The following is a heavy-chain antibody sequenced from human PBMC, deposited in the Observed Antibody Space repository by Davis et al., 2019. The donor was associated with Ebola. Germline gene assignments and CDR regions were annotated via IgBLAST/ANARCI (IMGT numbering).Heavy chain of an antibody. J-gene: IGHJ4*02. Sequence: WIGEINHSGSTNYNPSLKSRVTISVDTSKNQFSLKLSSVTAVDTAVYYCARVARYWGQGTLVTVSS. V-gene: IGHV4-34*01. D-gene: IGHD6-6*01. CDR3: ARVARY. CDR2: INHSGST.